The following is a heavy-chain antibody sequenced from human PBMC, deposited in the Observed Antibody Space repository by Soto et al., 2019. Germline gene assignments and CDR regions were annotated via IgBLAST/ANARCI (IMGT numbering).Heavy chain of an antibody. J-gene: IGHJ6*03. V-gene: IGHV3-53*04. D-gene: IGHD6-13*01. CDR1: GFTVSSNY. CDR3: ARARTGTVAACTYAYYCYYMDV. Sequence: PGGSLRLSCAASGFTVSSNYMSWVRQAPGKGLEWVSVIYSGGSTYYADSVKGRFTISRHNSKNTLYLQMNSLRAEDTAVYYCARARTGTVAACTYAYYCYYMDVSGKGNTVTVSS. CDR2: IYSGGST.